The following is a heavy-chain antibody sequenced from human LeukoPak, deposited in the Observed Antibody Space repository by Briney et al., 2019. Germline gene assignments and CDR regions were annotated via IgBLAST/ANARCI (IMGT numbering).Heavy chain of an antibody. CDR1: GYSISSGYY. V-gene: IGHV4-38-2*02. Sequence: PSETLSLTCTVSGYSISSGYYWGWIRQPPGKGLEWIGSIYHSGSTYYNPSLKSRVTISVDTSKNQFSLKLSSVTAADTAVYYCARQLSITMIVVVNIAFDIWGQGTMVTVSS. D-gene: IGHD3-22*01. J-gene: IGHJ3*02. CDR2: IYHSGST. CDR3: ARQLSITMIVVVNIAFDI.